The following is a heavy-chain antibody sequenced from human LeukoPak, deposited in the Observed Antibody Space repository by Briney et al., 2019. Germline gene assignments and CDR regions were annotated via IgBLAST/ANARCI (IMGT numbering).Heavy chain of an antibody. J-gene: IGHJ5*02. D-gene: IGHD5-24*01. V-gene: IGHV1-69*02. Sequence: SVKVSCKASGGTFSSYTISWVRQAPGQGLEWMGRIIPILGIANYAQKFQGRVTITAGKSTSTAYMELSSLRSEDTAVYYCARGPPDADGWFDPWGQGTLVTVSS. CDR3: ARGPPDADGWFDP. CDR2: IIPILGIA. CDR1: GGTFSSYT.